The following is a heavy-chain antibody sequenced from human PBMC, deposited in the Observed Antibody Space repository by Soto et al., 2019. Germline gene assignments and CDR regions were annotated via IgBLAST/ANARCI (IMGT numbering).Heavy chain of an antibody. Sequence: GGSLRLSCAASGFTFSSYGMHWVRQAPGKGLEWVAVIWYDGSNKYYADSVKGRFTISRDNSKNTLYLQMNSLRAEDTAVYYCARDGYGESLLWFGDLRGRDYYYGMDVWGQGTTVTVSS. CDR3: ARDGYGESLLWFGDLRGRDYYYGMDV. CDR1: GFTFSSYG. CDR2: IWYDGSNK. V-gene: IGHV3-33*01. J-gene: IGHJ6*02. D-gene: IGHD3-10*01.